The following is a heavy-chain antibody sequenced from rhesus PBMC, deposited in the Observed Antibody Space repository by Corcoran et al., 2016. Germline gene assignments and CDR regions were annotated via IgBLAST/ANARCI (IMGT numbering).Heavy chain of an antibody. CDR2: IGGSSGST. CDR1: GSSLSGGSG. Sequence: VHLQESGQGLVKPSATLSRPCAVPGSSLSGGSGLGWISRPPGKGLEWIGCIGGSSGSTNYNPALKSRVTISKDTSKNQFSLKLSSVSAADTAVYYSARAVGNYVDYWGQGVLVTFSS. J-gene: IGHJ4*01. CDR3: ARAVGNYVDY. V-gene: IGHV4-127*01. D-gene: IGHD7-45*01.